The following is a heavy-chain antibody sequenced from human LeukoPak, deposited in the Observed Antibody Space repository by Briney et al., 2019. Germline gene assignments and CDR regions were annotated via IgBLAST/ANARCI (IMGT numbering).Heavy chain of an antibody. CDR2: ISARGGTS. CDR1: GFTYSSHA. D-gene: IGHD6-19*01. Sequence: PGGSLRLSCAASGFTYSSHAMSWVRQTPGKGLQWVSSISARGGTSKYADSVRGRFTISRDNSKNTLYLQMNSLRAEDTAVYYCAKDQVGSGWSINYYYYYGMDVWGQGTTVTVSS. J-gene: IGHJ6*02. V-gene: IGHV3-23*01. CDR3: AKDQVGSGWSINYYYYYGMDV.